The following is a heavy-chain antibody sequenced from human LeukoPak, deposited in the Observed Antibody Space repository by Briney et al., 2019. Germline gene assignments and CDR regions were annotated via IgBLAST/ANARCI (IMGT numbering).Heavy chain of an antibody. Sequence: SETLSLTCTVSGGSISSSSYYWGWIRQPPGKGLEWIGSIYYSGSTYYNPSLKSRVTIPVDTSKNQFSLKLSSVTAADTAVYYCASTLHDYFDYWGQGTLVTVSS. CDR2: IYYSGST. V-gene: IGHV4-39*01. CDR1: GGSISSSSYY. J-gene: IGHJ4*02. CDR3: ASTLHDYFDY.